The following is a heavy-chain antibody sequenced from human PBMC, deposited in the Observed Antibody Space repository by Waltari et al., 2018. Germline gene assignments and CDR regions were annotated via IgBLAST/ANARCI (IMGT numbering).Heavy chain of an antibody. J-gene: IGHJ4*02. CDR2: ISGSGVRT. V-gene: IGHV3-23*01. Sequence: EVHLLESGGDLVQPGGSLRLSWAASGFSFSSYAMTWVRQAPGKGLEWVSVISGSGVRTDYADSVKGRFSVTRDNFKSTLYLQMNSLRAEDTAVYYCARHTLDDYGGWDDYWGQGTLVTVSS. CDR3: ARHTLDDYGGWDDY. CDR1: GFSFSSYA. D-gene: IGHD3-10*01.